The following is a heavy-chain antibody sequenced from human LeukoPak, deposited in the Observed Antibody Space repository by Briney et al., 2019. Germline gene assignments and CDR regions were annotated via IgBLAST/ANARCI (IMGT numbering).Heavy chain of an antibody. V-gene: IGHV3-15*01. CDR2: IKTKTDGETT. J-gene: IGHJ4*02. Sequence: GGSLRLSCAASGFIFSSYWMSWVRQAPGQGLEWVARIKTKTDGETTDYAAPVKGRFTISRDDSKNTLYLQMNSLKTEDTAVYYCTTDYYDYVWGSYRPDYWGQGTLVTVSS. CDR3: TTDYYDYVWGSYRPDY. D-gene: IGHD3-16*02. CDR1: GFIFSSYW.